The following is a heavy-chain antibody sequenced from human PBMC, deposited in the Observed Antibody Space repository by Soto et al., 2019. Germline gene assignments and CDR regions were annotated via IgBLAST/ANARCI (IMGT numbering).Heavy chain of an antibody. CDR2: ISSSSSYI. CDR3: ARDRDGYNLDYFDY. J-gene: IGHJ4*02. V-gene: IGHV3-21*01. D-gene: IGHD5-12*01. Sequence: GGSLRLSCAAPGFTFSTYSLNWVRQAPGKGLEWVSSISSSSSYIYYADSMKGRFTISRDNAKNSLYLQMNSLRAEDTAVYYCARDRDGYNLDYFDYWGQGTLVTVSS. CDR1: GFTFSTYS.